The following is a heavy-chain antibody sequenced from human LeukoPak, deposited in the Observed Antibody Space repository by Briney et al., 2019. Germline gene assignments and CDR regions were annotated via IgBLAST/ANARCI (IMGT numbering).Heavy chain of an antibody. J-gene: IGHJ4*02. CDR3: ARGSTIVGLDY. CDR1: GGSISSYY. Sequence: PSQTLSLTCAVSGGSISSYYWSWIRQPPGKGLEWIGYIYYSGSTNYNPSLKSRVTISVDTSKNQFSLKLSSVTAADTAVYYCARGSTIVGLDYWGQGTLVTVSS. V-gene: IGHV4-59*01. D-gene: IGHD2/OR15-2a*01. CDR2: IYYSGST.